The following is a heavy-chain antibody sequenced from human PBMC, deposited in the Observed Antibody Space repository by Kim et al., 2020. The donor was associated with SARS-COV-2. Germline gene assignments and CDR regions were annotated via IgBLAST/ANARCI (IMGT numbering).Heavy chain of an antibody. CDR3: ARRDIVGATSDAFDI. V-gene: IGHV4-39*01. D-gene: IGHD1-26*01. Sequence: PSPKSRVTIAVDTSKTQFSLKLSSVTAADTAVYYCARRDIVGATSDAFDIWGQGTMVTVSS. J-gene: IGHJ3*02.